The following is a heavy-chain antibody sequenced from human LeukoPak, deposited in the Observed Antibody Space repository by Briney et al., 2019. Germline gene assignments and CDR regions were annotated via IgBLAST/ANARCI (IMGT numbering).Heavy chain of an antibody. J-gene: IGHJ4*02. D-gene: IGHD3-3*01. CDR1: GFIFTNYW. CDR2: MKQDGREK. V-gene: IGHV3-7*01. CDR3: AREGYYDFWSGYPSGFDY. Sequence: PGGSLRLSCVASGFIFTNYWMSWVRQVPGKGLEWVANMKQDGREKYLVDSVKGRFTISRDNAKNSVYLQMNSLTDEDTGVYYCAREGYYDFWSGYPSGFDYWGQGTLVTVSS.